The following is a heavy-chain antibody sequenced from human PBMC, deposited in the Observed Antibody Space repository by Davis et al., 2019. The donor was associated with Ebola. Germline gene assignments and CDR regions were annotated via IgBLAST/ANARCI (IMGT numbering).Heavy chain of an antibody. Sequence: GGSLRLSCAASGFTFSSYSMNWVRQAPGKGLEWVSSISSSSSYIYYEDSVKGRFTLSRDNAKNSLYLQMNSLRAEDTAVYYCAKDSYVGSGGYYYYGMDVWGQGTTVTVSS. CDR3: AKDSYVGSGGYYYYGMDV. V-gene: IGHV3-21*01. J-gene: IGHJ6*02. CDR1: GFTFSSYS. D-gene: IGHD3-10*01. CDR2: ISSSSSYI.